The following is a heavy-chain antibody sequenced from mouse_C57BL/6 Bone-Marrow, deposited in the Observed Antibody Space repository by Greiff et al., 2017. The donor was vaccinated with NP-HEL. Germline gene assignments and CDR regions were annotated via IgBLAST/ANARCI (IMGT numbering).Heavy chain of an antibody. CDR2: IWGDGST. V-gene: IGHV2-3*01. CDR3: ARWLRRAGDY. J-gene: IGHJ4*01. D-gene: IGHD2-2*01. CDR1: GFSLTSYG. Sequence: VMLVESGPGLVAPSQSLSITCTVSGFSLTSYGVSWVRQPPGKGLEWLGVIWGDGSTNYYSALISRLSVSKDNSKSQVFVKLNSLQADDAATYYCARWLRRAGDYWGQGTAVTVSS.